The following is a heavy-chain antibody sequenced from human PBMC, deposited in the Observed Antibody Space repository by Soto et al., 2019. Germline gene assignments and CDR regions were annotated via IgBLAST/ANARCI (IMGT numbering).Heavy chain of an antibody. CDR1: GYTFTSYG. CDR3: ARGMYPHLEWFHDGTYYFDY. CDR2: ISAYNGNT. D-gene: IGHD3-3*01. Sequence: ASVKVSCKASGYTFTSYGISWGRQAPGQGLEWMGWISAYNGNTNYAQKLQGRVTMTTDTSTSTAYMELRSLRSDDTAGYYCARGMYPHLEWFHDGTYYFDYWGPGALVTVSS. V-gene: IGHV1-18*04. J-gene: IGHJ4*02.